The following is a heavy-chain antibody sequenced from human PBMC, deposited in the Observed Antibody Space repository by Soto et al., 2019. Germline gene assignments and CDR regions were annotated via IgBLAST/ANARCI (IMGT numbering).Heavy chain of an antibody. CDR1: GFTFSSYW. CDR2: IKQDGSEI. V-gene: IGHV3-7*05. Sequence: GGSLRLSCAASGFTFSSYWMSWVRQGPGKGPEWVANIKQDGSEIYYVDSVKGRFTISRDNAKSSLYLQMTSLRAEDTAVYHCANSLSAILRDSRAQGTLVTVSS. J-gene: IGHJ4*02. CDR3: ANSLSAILRDS. D-gene: IGHD2-2*01.